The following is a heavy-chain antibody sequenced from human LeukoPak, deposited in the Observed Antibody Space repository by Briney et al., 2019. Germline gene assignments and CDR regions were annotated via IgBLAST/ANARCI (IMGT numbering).Heavy chain of an antibody. J-gene: IGHJ4*02. CDR2: FHPGDSDS. V-gene: IGHV5-51*01. CDR3: ARQPAKWGSGHLDY. D-gene: IGHD7-27*01. CDR1: GYIFPNYW. Sequence: GESLKISCKGPGYIFPNYWIGWVRPVPGRGLEWMGIFHPGDSDSRYSPSFQGQVISSADKSIDTAYLQWRTLKASDGAIYYCARQPAKWGSGHLDYWGQGTLVTVSS.